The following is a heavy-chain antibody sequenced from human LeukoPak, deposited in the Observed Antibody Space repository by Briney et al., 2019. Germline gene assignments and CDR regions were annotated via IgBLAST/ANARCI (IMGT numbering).Heavy chain of an antibody. CDR3: ARGITYYDILTGSSFDY. V-gene: IGHV3-30-3*01. J-gene: IGHJ4*02. Sequence: GGSLRLSCAASGFTFSSYAMLWVRQAPGKGLEWVAVISYDGSNKYYADSVKGRFTISRDNSKNTLYLQMNSLRAEDTAVYYCARGITYYDILTGSSFDYWGQGTLVTVSS. D-gene: IGHD3-9*01. CDR2: ISYDGSNK. CDR1: GFTFSSYA.